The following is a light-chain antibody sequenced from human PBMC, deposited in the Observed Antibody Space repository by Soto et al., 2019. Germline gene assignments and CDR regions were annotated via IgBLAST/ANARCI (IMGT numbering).Light chain of an antibody. Sequence: EIVLKQSPGTLSFSPGERATLSCRASQSVSSYLAWYQQKPGQAPRLLIYDASNRATGIPARFSGSGSGTDFTLTISSLEPEDFAVYYCQQRSRTFGQGTKVDI. CDR1: QSVSSY. CDR2: DAS. CDR3: QQRSRT. V-gene: IGKV3-11*01. J-gene: IGKJ1*01.